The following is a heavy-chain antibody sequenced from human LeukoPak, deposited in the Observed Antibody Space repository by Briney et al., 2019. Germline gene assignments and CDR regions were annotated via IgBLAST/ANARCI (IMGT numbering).Heavy chain of an antibody. V-gene: IGHV1-69*05. CDR2: IIPIFGTA. CDR3: ARDHLRGVSLDAFDI. D-gene: IGHD3-10*01. Sequence: SVKVSCKASGGTFSSYAISWVRQAPGQGLEWMGGIIPIFGTANYAQKFQGRVTITTDESTSTAYMELSSLRSEDTAVYYCARDHLRGVSLDAFDIWGQGTMVTVSS. J-gene: IGHJ3*02. CDR1: GGTFSSYA.